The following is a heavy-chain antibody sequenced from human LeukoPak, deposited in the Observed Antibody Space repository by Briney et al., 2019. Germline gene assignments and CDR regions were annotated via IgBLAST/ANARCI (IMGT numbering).Heavy chain of an antibody. CDR2: INPNSGGT. CDR1: GYTFTGYY. V-gene: IGHV1-2*06. D-gene: IGHD6-13*01. Sequence: ASVKVSCKASGYTFTGYYMHWVRQAPGQGLEWMGRINPNSGGTNYAQKFQGRVTMTRDTSISTAYMEMSRLRSDDTAVYSCARDCGSSSWYKSYNWFDPWGQGTLVTVSS. J-gene: IGHJ5*02. CDR3: ARDCGSSSWYKSYNWFDP.